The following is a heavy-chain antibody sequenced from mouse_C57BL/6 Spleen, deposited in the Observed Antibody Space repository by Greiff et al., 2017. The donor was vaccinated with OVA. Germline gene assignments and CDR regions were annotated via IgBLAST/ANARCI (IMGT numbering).Heavy chain of an antibody. V-gene: IGHV1-55*01. D-gene: IGHD1-1*01. J-gene: IGHJ3*01. CDR1: GYTFTSYW. CDR3: ARRTGSNPWFAY. Sequence: QVQLQQPGAELVKPGASVKMSCKASGYTFTSYWITWVKQRPGPGLEWIGDIYPGSGSTNYNEKFKSKATLTVDTSSSTAYMQLSSLTSEDSAVYYCARRTGSNPWFAYWGQGTLVTVSA. CDR2: IYPGSGST.